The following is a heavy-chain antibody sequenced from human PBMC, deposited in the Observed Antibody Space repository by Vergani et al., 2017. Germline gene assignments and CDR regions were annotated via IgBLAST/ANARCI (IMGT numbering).Heavy chain of an antibody. V-gene: IGHV5-51*01. J-gene: IGHJ4*02. D-gene: IGHD1-1*01. Sequence: EVELVQSGPEMRKPGESLKISCKGSDYSFGNYWIGWVRQMPGKGLEWMGIIYPADSDTRYSPAFKGQVTISADKSISTAFLQWDSLKASDTALYYCARHTTYTDSWGQGTLVTVSS. CDR1: DYSFGNYW. CDR2: IYPADSDT. CDR3: ARHTTYTDS.